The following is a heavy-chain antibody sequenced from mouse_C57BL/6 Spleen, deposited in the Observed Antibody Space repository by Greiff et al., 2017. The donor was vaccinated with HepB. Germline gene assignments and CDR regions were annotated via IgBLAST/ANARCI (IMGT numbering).Heavy chain of an antibody. Sequence: DVQLVESGAELVKPGASVKLSCTASGFNIKDYYMHWVKQRTEQGLEWIGRIDPEDGETKYAPKFQGKATITADTSSNTAYLQLSSLTSEDTAVYYCATYYSNYVWFAYWGQGTLVTVSA. D-gene: IGHD2-5*01. V-gene: IGHV14-2*01. CDR2: IDPEDGET. CDR3: ATYYSNYVWFAY. J-gene: IGHJ3*01. CDR1: GFNIKDYY.